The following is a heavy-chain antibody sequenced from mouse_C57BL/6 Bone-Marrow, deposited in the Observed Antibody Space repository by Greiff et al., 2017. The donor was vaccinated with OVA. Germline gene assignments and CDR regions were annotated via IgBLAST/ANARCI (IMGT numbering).Heavy chain of an antibody. V-gene: IGHV1-63*01. CDR1: GYTFTNYW. J-gene: IGHJ2*01. CDR2: IYPGGGYT. Sequence: QVHVKQSGAELVRPGTSVKMSCKASGYTFTNYWIGWAKQRPGHGLEWIGDIYPGGGYTNYNEKFKGKATLTADKSSSTAYMQFSSLTSEDSAIYYCARRTSYYFDYWGQGTTLTVSS. CDR3: ARRTSYYFDY.